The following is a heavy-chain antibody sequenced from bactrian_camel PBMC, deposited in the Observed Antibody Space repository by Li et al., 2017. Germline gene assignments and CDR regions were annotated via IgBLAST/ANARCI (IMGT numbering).Heavy chain of an antibody. CDR2: IFTGSGRT. Sequence: GWFRQAPGKEREGVAAIFTGSGRTYYADSVKGRFTISQDRAKKTVYLQMDSLKPEDTGIYYCVADLRGFTGMVGLNVVRTWATGARGPRSPSP. D-gene: IGHD5*01. J-gene: IGHJ4*01. V-gene: IGHV3-3*01. CDR3: VADLRGFTGMVGLNVVRTWAT.